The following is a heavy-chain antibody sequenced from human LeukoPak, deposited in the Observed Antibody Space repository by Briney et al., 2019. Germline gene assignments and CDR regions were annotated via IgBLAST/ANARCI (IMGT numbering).Heavy chain of an antibody. Sequence: SGPALVKPTQTLTLTCTFSVFSLSTSGMRVSWIRQPPGKALEWLARIDWDDDKFYSTSLKTRLTISKDTSKNHVVLTMTNMDPVDTATYYCARMREGLYFDYWGQGTLVTVSS. CDR1: VFSLSTSGMR. V-gene: IGHV2-70*04. CDR3: ARMREGLYFDY. CDR2: IDWDDDK. J-gene: IGHJ4*02.